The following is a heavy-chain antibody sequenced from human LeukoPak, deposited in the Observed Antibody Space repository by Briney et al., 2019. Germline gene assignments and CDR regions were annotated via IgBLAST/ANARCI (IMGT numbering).Heavy chain of an antibody. Sequence: GGSLRLSCAASGFTFDDYTMHWVRQAPGKGLEWVSLISWDGGSTYYADSVKGRFTISRDNSKNSLYLQMNSLRTEDTALYYCAKALIVATITPFDYWGQGTLVTASS. J-gene: IGHJ4*02. D-gene: IGHD5-12*01. V-gene: IGHV3-43*01. CDR2: ISWDGGST. CDR1: GFTFDDYT. CDR3: AKALIVATITPFDY.